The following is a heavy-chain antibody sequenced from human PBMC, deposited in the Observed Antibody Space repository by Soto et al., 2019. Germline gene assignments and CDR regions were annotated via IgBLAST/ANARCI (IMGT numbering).Heavy chain of an antibody. CDR2: IYYSGST. J-gene: IGHJ6*02. CDR3: ARDQVTMVRGVRVYYYGMDV. V-gene: IGHV4-30-4*01. D-gene: IGHD3-10*01. Sequence: QVQLQESGPGLVKPSQTLSLTCTVSGGSISSGDYYWSWIRQPPGKGLEWIGYIYYSGSTYYNPSLKSRVTISVDTSKNQFSLKLSSVTAADTAVYYCARDQVTMVRGVRVYYYGMDVWGQGTTVTVSS. CDR1: GGSISSGDYY.